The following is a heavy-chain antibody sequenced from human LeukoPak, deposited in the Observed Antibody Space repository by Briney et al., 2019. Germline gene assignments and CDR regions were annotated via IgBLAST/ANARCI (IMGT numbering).Heavy chain of an antibody. CDR3: ARDSGGTIYYYGMDV. CDR1: GGSISSYY. D-gene: IGHD1-26*01. V-gene: IGHV4-59*12. J-gene: IGHJ6*02. Sequence: PSETLSLTCTVSGGSISSYYWSWIRQPPGKGLEWIGYIYYSGSTNYNPSLKSRVTISVDTSKNQFSLKLSSVTAADTAVYYCARDSGGTIYYYGMDVWGQGTTVTVSS. CDR2: IYYSGST.